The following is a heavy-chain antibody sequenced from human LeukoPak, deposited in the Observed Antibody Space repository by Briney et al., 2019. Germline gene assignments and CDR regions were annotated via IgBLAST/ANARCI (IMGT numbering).Heavy chain of an antibody. J-gene: IGHJ4*02. V-gene: IGHV3-49*03. D-gene: IGHD3-10*02. CDR1: GFTFGDYG. CDR2: IRNRVFGGAT. CDR3: AATRMGYDVKG. Sequence: GGSLRLSCTGSGFTFGDYGMSWFRQAPGKGLEWVGFIRNRVFGGATEYAASVKGRFTISRDDSKSIVYLQMNSLKTEDTAVYYCAATRMGYDVKGGGQGTLVTVSS.